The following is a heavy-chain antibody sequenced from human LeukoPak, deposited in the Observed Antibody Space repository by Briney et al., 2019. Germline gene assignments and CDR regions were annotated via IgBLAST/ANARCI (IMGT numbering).Heavy chain of an antibody. CDR1: GYTLTELS. V-gene: IGHV1-24*01. J-gene: IGHJ4*02. Sequence: ASVTVSFKVSGYTLTELSMHWVRQAPGKGREWMGGFDPEDGETIYAQKFQGRVTMTEDTSTDTAYMELSSLRSEETAVYYCATAPSGSYVDYWGQGTLVTVSS. CDR2: FDPEDGET. D-gene: IGHD1-26*01. CDR3: ATAPSGSYVDY.